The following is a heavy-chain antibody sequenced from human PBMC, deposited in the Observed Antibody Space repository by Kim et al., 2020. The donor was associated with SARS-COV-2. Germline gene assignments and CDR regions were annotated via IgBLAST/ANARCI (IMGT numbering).Heavy chain of an antibody. Sequence: SYEQKVQDQVTMTRDTATSTVYMELSSLRSEDTAVYYCARGGGLRREFDYWGQGTLVTVSS. D-gene: IGHD4-17*01. V-gene: IGHV1-46*01. CDR3: ARGGGLRREFDY. J-gene: IGHJ4*02.